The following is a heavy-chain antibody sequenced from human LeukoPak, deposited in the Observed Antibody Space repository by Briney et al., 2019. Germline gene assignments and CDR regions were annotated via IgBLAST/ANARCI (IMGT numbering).Heavy chain of an antibody. J-gene: IGHJ5*02. Sequence: SETLSLXCTVSGGSISSSSYYWGWIRQPPGKGLEWIGSIYYSGSTYYNPSLKSRVTISVDTSKNQFSLKLSSVTAADTAVYYCASISTWIQLWYPIGWIDPWGQGTLVTVSS. D-gene: IGHD5-18*01. CDR3: ASISTWIQLWYPIGWIDP. CDR1: GGSISSSSYY. V-gene: IGHV4-39*01. CDR2: IYYSGST.